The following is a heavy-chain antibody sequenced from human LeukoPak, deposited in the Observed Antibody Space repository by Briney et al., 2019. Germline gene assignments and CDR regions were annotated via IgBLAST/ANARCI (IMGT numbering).Heavy chain of an antibody. V-gene: IGHV4-38-2*02. J-gene: IGHJ3*02. CDR2: IYHSGST. CDR1: GYSITSGYY. CDR3: AREMAERYYDILTGYYTRDAFDI. Sequence: PSETLSLTCTVSGYSITSGYYWGWIRQPPGKGLEWIGTIYHSGSTYYNPSLKSRVTISVDTSKNQFPLKLSSVTAADTAVYYCAREMAERYYDILTGYYTRDAFDIWGQGTMVTVSS. D-gene: IGHD3-9*01.